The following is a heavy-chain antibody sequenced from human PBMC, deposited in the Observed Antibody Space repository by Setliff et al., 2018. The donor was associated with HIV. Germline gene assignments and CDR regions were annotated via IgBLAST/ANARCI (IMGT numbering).Heavy chain of an antibody. CDR3: ARDRIEVVVDGPHDVFDV. Sequence: PSETLSLTCTVSGGSISSYYWSWIRQPPGKGLEWIGYIFYSGSTNYNPSLKSRVTISVDASKNQFSLRLSSVTAADTAVYYCARDRIEVVVDGPHDVFDVWGRGTTVTVSS. V-gene: IGHV4-59*01. CDR2: IFYSGST. D-gene: IGHD2-15*01. CDR1: GGSISSYY. J-gene: IGHJ3*01.